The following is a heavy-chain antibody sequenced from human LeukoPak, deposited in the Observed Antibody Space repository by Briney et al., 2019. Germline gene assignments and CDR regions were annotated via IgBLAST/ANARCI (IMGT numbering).Heavy chain of an antibody. D-gene: IGHD3-3*01. CDR2: ISSNGGST. J-gene: IGHJ5*02. V-gene: IGHV3-64*01. CDR3: ARAPYDFWSGYQYNWFDP. Sequence: GGSLRLSCAASGFTFSSYAMHWVRQAPGKGLEYVSAISSNGGSTYYANSVKGGFTISRDNSKNTLYLQMGSLRAEDMAVYYCARAPYDFWSGYQYNWFDPWGQGTLVTVSS. CDR1: GFTFSSYA.